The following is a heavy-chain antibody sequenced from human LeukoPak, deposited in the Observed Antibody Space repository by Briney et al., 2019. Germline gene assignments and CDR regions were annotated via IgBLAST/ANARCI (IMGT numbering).Heavy chain of an antibody. J-gene: IGHJ4*02. CDR2: IYTSGST. Sequence: SETLSLTCTVSGGSISSGSYYWSWIRQPAGKGLEWIGRIYTSGSTNYNPSLKSRVTISVDTSKNQFSLKLSSVTAADTAMYYCAKSGFLEWYFDFWGQGNMVTVSS. V-gene: IGHV4-61*02. CDR3: AKSGFLEWYFDF. CDR1: GGSISSGSYY. D-gene: IGHD3-3*01.